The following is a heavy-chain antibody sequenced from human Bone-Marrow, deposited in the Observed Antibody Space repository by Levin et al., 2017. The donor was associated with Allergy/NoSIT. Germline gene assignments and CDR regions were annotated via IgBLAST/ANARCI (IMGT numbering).Heavy chain of an antibody. Sequence: GGSLRLSCAASGFTFSSYEMNWVRQAPGKGLEWVSYISSSGSTIYYADSVKGRFTISRDNAKNSLYLQMNSLRAEDTAVYYCARVRPPGVVAPIYYYYYYMDVWGKGTTVTVSS. V-gene: IGHV3-48*03. CDR2: ISSSGSTI. D-gene: IGHD2-15*01. CDR3: ARVRPPGVVAPIYYYYYYMDV. CDR1: GFTFSSYE. J-gene: IGHJ6*03.